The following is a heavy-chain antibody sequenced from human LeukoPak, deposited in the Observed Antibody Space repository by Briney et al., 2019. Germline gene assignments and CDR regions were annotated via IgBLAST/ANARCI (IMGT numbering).Heavy chain of an antibody. Sequence: SETLSLTCTVSGGSISSSSYYWGWIRQPPGKGLEWIGSIYYSGSTYYNPSLKSRVTMSVDTSKNQFSLKLSSVTAADTAVYYCARDGLWFGELLSENWFDPWGQGTLVTVSS. D-gene: IGHD3-10*01. CDR3: ARDGLWFGELLSENWFDP. J-gene: IGHJ5*02. CDR1: GGSISSSSYY. V-gene: IGHV4-39*07. CDR2: IYYSGST.